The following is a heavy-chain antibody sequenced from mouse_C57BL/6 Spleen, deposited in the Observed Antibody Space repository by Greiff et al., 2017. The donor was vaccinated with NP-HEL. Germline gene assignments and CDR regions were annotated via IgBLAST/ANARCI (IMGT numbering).Heavy chain of an antibody. CDR3: ARYGGYDGFAY. CDR2: INPNNGGT. J-gene: IGHJ3*01. Sequence: VQLQQSGPELVKPGASVKISCKASGYTFTDYYMNWVKQSHGKSLEWIGDINPNNGGTSYNQKFKGKATLTVDKSSSTAYMELRSLTSEDSAVYYCARYGGYDGFAYWGQGTLVTVSA. V-gene: IGHV1-26*01. D-gene: IGHD2-2*01. CDR1: GYTFTDYY.